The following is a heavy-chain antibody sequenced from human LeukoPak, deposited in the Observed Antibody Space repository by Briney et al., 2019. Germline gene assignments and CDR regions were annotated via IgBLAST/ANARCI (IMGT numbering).Heavy chain of an antibody. Sequence: ASVKVSCKASGYTFTSYDINWVRQATGQGLERMGWMNPNSGNTGYAQKFQGRVTITRNTSISTAYMELSSLRSEDTAVYYCARVYYPSGFDPWGQGTLVTVSS. J-gene: IGHJ5*02. CDR3: ARVYYPSGFDP. CDR2: MNPNSGNT. D-gene: IGHD2-8*01. CDR1: GYTFTSYD. V-gene: IGHV1-8*03.